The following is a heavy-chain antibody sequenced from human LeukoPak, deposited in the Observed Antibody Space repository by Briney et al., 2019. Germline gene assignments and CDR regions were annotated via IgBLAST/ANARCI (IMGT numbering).Heavy chain of an antibody. D-gene: IGHD6-25*01. V-gene: IGHV4-4*07. CDR2: INTSGST. CDR3: AREGGDPRWLDP. CDR1: GGSISSYY. Sequence: PSETLSLTCTVSGGSISSYYWTWVRQSAGKGLEWIGRINTSGSTNYNPSLRSRVTMSVNTSKNQFSLNLTSVTAADTAVYSCAREGGDPRWLDPWGQGTLVTVSS. J-gene: IGHJ5*02.